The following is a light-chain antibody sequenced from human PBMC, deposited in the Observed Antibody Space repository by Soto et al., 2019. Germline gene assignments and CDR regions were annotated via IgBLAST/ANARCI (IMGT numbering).Light chain of an antibody. CDR3: QQRDSLPLT. V-gene: IGKV1-12*01. CDR1: QGISIW. J-gene: IGKJ4*01. Sequence: DIQMTQSPSSVSASVGDRFTISCRASQGISIWLAWYQQKPGKXSKXXIYSASTLHSGVSSRFSGGGSGTEFTITISSLKPEDFETDDGQQRDSLPLTFCGGTKVDNK. CDR2: SAS.